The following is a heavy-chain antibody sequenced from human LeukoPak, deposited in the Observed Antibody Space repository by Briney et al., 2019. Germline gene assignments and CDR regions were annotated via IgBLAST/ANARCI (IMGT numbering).Heavy chain of an antibody. CDR3: ARDRTLYCSSTSCPADLPN. Sequence: GASVKVSCKASGGTFSSYAISWVRQAPGQGLEWMGGIIPIFGTANYAQKFQGRVTITTDESTSTAYMELSSLRSEDTAVYYCARDRTLYCSSTSCPADLPNWGQGTLVTVSS. V-gene: IGHV1-69*05. J-gene: IGHJ4*02. CDR2: IIPIFGTA. D-gene: IGHD2-2*01. CDR1: GGTFSSYA.